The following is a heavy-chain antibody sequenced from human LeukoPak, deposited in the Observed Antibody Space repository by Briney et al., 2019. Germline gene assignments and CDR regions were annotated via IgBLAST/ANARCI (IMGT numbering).Heavy chain of an antibody. V-gene: IGHV1-2*02. D-gene: IGHD6-13*01. CDR3: ARESIAAAPDY. CDR1: GYTFTGYY. J-gene: IGHJ4*02. CDR2: INPNTGVT. Sequence: ASVTVSCKASGYTFTGYYMHWVRQAPGQGLEWMGWINPNTGVTNYAQKFQGRVTLTRDTSIITAYMELTRLRSDDTAVYYCARESIAAAPDYWGQGTLVTVSS.